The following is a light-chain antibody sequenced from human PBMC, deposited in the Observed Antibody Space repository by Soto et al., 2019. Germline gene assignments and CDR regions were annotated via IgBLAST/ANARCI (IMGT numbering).Light chain of an antibody. V-gene: IGKV3-15*01. J-gene: IGKJ4*01. CDR2: GAF. CDR3: QQYNNWPLT. Sequence: EVVMTQSPATLSVSPGERATLSCRASQSVSSLLAWYQQKPGQAPRLLIYGAFTRATGIPDRFSASGSGTESALTISSLQSGYFAVYSCQQYNNWPLTFGGGTKVEIK. CDR1: QSVSSL.